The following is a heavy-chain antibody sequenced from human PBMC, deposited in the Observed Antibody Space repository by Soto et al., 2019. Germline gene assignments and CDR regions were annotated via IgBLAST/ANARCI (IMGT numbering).Heavy chain of an antibody. J-gene: IGHJ4*02. CDR2: HYSGGST. CDR1: GFSVSSNY. V-gene: IGHV3-53*05. D-gene: IGHD3-16*01. CDR3: ARGGPDLATIGSFDY. Sequence: GGSLRLSCAISGFSVSSNYLSWVRQAPGKGLEWVSVHYSGGSTYYADSVQGRFTISRDKSNNTLYLQMRSLTSEDTAVYYCARGGPDLATIGSFDYWGQGTLVTVSS.